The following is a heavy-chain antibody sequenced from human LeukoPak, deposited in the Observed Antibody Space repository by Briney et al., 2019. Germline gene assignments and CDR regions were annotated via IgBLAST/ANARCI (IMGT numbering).Heavy chain of an antibody. D-gene: IGHD6-13*01. J-gene: IGHJ6*03. Sequence: ASLRVSSKASGYTFTSYYMHCVPQAPGQGLEWMGLINPSGGSTSYVQKFQGRVTMTRDMSTSTVYMELSSLRCEDTGVYYCASERIAAAGTGLGYYYMDVWGKGTTVTVSS. V-gene: IGHV1-46*01. CDR2: INPSGGST. CDR3: ASERIAAAGTGLGYYYMDV. CDR1: GYTFTSYY.